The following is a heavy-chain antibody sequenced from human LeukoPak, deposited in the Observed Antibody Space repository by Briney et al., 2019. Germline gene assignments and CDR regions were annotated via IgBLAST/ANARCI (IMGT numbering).Heavy chain of an antibody. Sequence: ASVKVSCKTSGYTFTNYGVSWVRQAPGQGLEWMGWIIPIFGTANYAQKLQGRVTFITDESTSIAYMELSSLRSEDTAVYYCARVLGLFNWNSPLAHWGQGTLVTVSS. J-gene: IGHJ4*02. V-gene: IGHV1-69*05. D-gene: IGHD1-20*01. CDR1: GYTFTNYG. CDR3: ARVLGLFNWNSPLAH. CDR2: IIPIFGTA.